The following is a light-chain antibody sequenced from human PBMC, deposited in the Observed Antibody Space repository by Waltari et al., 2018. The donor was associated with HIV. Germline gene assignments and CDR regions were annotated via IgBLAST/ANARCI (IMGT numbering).Light chain of an antibody. CDR3: AAWDDGVNGWV. V-gene: IGLV1-44*01. Sequence: SVLTPSPSASGTPGQRVPILCSGSSSNIAANTVSWYQQFSGTAPKLLIHSNNQRAPGVTDRCSGTKSGTAASLAISGLQSEDEADYDGAAWDDGVNGWVFGGGTKLTVL. CDR1: SSNIAANT. CDR2: SNN. J-gene: IGLJ3*02.